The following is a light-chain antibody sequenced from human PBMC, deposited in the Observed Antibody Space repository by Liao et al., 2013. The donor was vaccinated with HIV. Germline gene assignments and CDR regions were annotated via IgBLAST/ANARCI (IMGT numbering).Light chain of an antibody. V-gene: IGLV3-1*01. J-gene: IGLJ1*01. Sequence: SYELTQPPSVSVSPGQTASITCSGSKLGDKYNSWYQQKPGQSPVLVIYQDNKRPSGIPERFSGSNSGNTATLTISRVEAGDEADYYCQVWDSSSDPVYVFGTGTKLTVL. CDR1: KLGDKY. CDR2: QDN. CDR3: QVWDSSSDPVYV.